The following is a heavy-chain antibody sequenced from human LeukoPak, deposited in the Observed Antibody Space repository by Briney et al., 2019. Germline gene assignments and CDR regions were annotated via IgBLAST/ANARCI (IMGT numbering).Heavy chain of an antibody. CDR3: AREAPSPVSSVPWFDY. V-gene: IGHV1-18*01. J-gene: IGHJ4*02. D-gene: IGHD6-6*01. CDR2: ISAYNGNT. Sequence: GASVKVSCKASGYTFTSYGISWVRQAPGQGLEWMGWISAYNGNTNYAQKLQGRVTMTTDTSTSTAYMELRSLRSDDTAVYYCAREAPSPVSSVPWFDYWGQGTLVTVSS. CDR1: GYTFTSYG.